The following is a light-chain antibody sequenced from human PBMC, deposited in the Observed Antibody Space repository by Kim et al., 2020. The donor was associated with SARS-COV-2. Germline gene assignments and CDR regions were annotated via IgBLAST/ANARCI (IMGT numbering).Light chain of an antibody. CDR3: SSYTSSSTLGV. J-gene: IGLJ3*02. CDR1: STDIRSYKY. V-gene: IGLV2-14*01. Sequence: QSALTQPASVSGSPGQSITISCTGASTDIRSYKYVSWYQHHPGKAPRLMIYEVSNRPSGVSNRFSGSRSGDTASLTISGLQAEDEADYYCSSYTSSSTLGVFGGGTQLTVL. CDR2: EVS.